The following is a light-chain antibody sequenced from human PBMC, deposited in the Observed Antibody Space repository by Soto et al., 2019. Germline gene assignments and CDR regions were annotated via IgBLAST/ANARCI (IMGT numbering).Light chain of an antibody. J-gene: IGKJ4*01. Sequence: DIQLTQSPSFLSASVGDRVTITCRASQDISSSLAWYQQKPGKAPKILMYAASSLESWGPSRFSGSGSGTEFTLTISSLQPDDFATYYCQQVNSFPPFTFGGGTTVEIK. CDR3: QQVNSFPPFT. CDR2: AAS. CDR1: QDISSS. V-gene: IGKV1-9*01.